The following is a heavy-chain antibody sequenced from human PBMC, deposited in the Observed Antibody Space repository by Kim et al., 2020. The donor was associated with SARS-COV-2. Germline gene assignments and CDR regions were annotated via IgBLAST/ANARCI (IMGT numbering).Heavy chain of an antibody. CDR3: AKEILEYF. Sequence: GGSTYYADSVKGRFTISRDNSKNTLYLQMNSLRAEDTAVYYCAKEILEYFRGQGTLVTVSS. J-gene: IGHJ4*02. D-gene: IGHD3-9*01. CDR2: GGST. V-gene: IGHV3-23*01.